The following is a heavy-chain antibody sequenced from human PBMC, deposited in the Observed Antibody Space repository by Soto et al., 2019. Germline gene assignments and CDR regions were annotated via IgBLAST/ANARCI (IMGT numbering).Heavy chain of an antibody. J-gene: IGHJ4*02. CDR3: ARTEWIQLWFDY. CDR1: GASISSGGYY. V-gene: IGHV4-31*03. Sequence: QVQLLESGPGLVKPSQTLSLICNVSGASISSGGYYWSWIRQRPGGGLEWLGFTYYSGISHYNPSLKSRATISVHTSKNQFSLKLISVTAADTAVYYCARTEWIQLWFDYWGQGALVTVS. CDR2: TYYSGIS. D-gene: IGHD5-18*01.